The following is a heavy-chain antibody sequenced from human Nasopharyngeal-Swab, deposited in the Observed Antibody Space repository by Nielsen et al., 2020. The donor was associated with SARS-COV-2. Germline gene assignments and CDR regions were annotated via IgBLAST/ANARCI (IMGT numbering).Heavy chain of an antibody. CDR3: VSSIVVVVAALDAFDI. Sequence: GGSLRLSCAASGFTVSSNYMSWVRQAPGKGLEWVSVIYSGGSTYYADSVKGRFTISRDNSKNTLYLQMNSLRAEDTAVYYCVSSIVVVVAALDAFDIWGQGTMVTVSS. CDR1: GFTVSSNY. CDR2: IYSGGST. V-gene: IGHV3-66*01. J-gene: IGHJ3*02. D-gene: IGHD2-15*01.